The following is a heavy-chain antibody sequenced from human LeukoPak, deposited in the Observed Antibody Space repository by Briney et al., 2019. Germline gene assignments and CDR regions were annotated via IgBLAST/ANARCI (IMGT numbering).Heavy chain of an antibody. Sequence: SETLSLTCTVSGGSISSSSYYWSWIRQPAGKGLEWIGRIYPSGSTKYNPSLKSRVTISVDTSKNHFSLKLSSVTAADTAVYYCAREEGGFLEGPFDSWGQGTLVTVSS. J-gene: IGHJ4*02. CDR2: IYPSGST. V-gene: IGHV4-61*02. D-gene: IGHD3-3*01. CDR3: AREEGGFLEGPFDS. CDR1: GGSISSSSYY.